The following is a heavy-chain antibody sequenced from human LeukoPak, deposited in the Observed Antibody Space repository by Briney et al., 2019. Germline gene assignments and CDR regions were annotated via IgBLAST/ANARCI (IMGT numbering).Heavy chain of an antibody. CDR3: ARDLQEDIVVVPAPKGPRGWFDP. V-gene: IGHV1-18*01. CDR2: ISAYNGNT. J-gene: IGHJ5*02. Sequence: ASVKVSCKASGYTFTSYGISWVRQAPGQGLEWMGWISAYNGNTNYAQKLQGRVTMTTDTSTSTAYMELRSLRSDDTAVYYCARDLQEDIVVVPAPKGPRGWFDPWGQGTLVTVSS. CDR1: GYTFTSYG. D-gene: IGHD2-2*01.